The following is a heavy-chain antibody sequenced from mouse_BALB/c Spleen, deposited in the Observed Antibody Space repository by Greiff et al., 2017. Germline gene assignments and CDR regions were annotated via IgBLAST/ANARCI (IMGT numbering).Heavy chain of an antibody. V-gene: IGHV5-17*02. Sequence: EVKLMESGGGLVQPGGSRKLSCAASGFTFSSFGMHWVRQAPEKGLEWVAYISSGSSTIYYADTVKGRFTISRDNPKNTLFLQMTSLRSEDTAMYYCASSYYGSSWFAYWGQGTLVTVSA. D-gene: IGHD1-1*01. CDR1: GFTFSSFG. CDR2: ISSGSSTI. CDR3: ASSYYGSSWFAY. J-gene: IGHJ3*01.